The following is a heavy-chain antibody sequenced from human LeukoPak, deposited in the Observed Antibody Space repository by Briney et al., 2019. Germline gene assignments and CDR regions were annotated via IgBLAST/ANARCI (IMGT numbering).Heavy chain of an antibody. D-gene: IGHD6-13*01. CDR3: AKNGGGSSWYYFDY. V-gene: IGHV3-23*01. CDR1: GFTFSSSA. Sequence: PGGSLRLSCAASGFTFSSSAMSWVRQVPGKGLEWVSGISASGGSTYYADSVRGRFTISRDNSKNTLYLQMNSLRAEDTAVYYCAKNGGGSSWYYFDYWGQGTLVTVSS. CDR2: ISASGGST. J-gene: IGHJ4*02.